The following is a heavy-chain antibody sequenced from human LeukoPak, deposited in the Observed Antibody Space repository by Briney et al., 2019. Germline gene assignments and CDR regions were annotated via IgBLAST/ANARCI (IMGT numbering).Heavy chain of an antibody. CDR3: AKELLFVNSYYFDF. J-gene: IGHJ4*02. V-gene: IGHV3-23*01. CDR2: ISGGSTSS. D-gene: IGHD3-10*02. CDR1: GFTFSDHA. Sequence: GGSLRLSCVASGFTFSDHAVSWVGQAAGRGLEWVSAISGGSTSSYYADSVKGRFTISRDNSKNTLYLQMHSLRAEDTAVYYCAKELLFVNSYYFDFWGLGTLVTVSS.